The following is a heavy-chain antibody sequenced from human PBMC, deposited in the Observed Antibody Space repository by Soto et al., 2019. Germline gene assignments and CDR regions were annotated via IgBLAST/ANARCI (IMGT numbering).Heavy chain of an antibody. CDR3: AREGPPSLN. CDR2: IRAYNGNT. V-gene: IGHV1-18*01. J-gene: IGHJ4*02. D-gene: IGHD2-2*01. CDR1: GYTFTSYG. Sequence: ASVKVSCKASGYTFTSYGISWVRQAPGQGLEWMGWIRAYNGNTNYPQKLRGRVTMTTDTSTSTVYLELRSLRSDDTAVYYCAREGPPSLNWGLGTLVTVSS.